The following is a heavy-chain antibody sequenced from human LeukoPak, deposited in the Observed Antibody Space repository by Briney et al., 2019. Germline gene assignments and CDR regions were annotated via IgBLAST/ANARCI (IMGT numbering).Heavy chain of an antibody. J-gene: IGHJ4*02. Sequence: SETLSLTCSVSGYSFTSGQYWGWIRQPPGKGLEWIANIYHTGSAHYNPSLKSRVTISVDTSKNQFSLKQSSVTAADTAVYYCARYCTSTTCILRGFDYWGQGTLVTVSS. V-gene: IGHV4-38-2*01. CDR3: ARYCTSTTCILRGFDY. D-gene: IGHD2-2*01. CDR2: IYHTGSA. CDR1: GYSFTSGQY.